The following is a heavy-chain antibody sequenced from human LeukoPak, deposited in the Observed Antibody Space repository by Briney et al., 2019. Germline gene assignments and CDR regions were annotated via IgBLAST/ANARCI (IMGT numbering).Heavy chain of an antibody. J-gene: IGHJ4*02. CDR2: ISAYNGNT. CDR1: GGTFSSYA. D-gene: IGHD6-19*01. Sequence: ASVKVSCKASGGTFSSYAISWVRQAPGQGLEWMGWISAYNGNTNYAQKLQGRVTMTTDTSTSTAYMELRSLRSDDTAVYYCARGGYIAVAVPGDYWGQGTLVTVSS. V-gene: IGHV1-18*01. CDR3: ARGGYIAVAVPGDY.